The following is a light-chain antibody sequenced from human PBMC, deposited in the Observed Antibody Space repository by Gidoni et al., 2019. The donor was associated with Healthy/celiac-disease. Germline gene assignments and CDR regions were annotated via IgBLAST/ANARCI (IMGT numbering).Light chain of an antibody. CDR1: SSNIGNNT. V-gene: IGLV1-44*01. CDR3: AAWDESLNALV. Sequence: QSVLAQPPSASGTPGQRVSISCSGSSSNIGNNTVNWYQQLPGAAPKFLIDSHDQRPSGVPDRFSVSKSGTAASLSISGLQSEDEADYCCAAWDESLNALVFGGGTKLTVL. CDR2: SHD. J-gene: IGLJ2*01.